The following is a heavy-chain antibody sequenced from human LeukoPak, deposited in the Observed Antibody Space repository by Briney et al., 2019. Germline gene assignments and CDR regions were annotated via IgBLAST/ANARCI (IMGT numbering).Heavy chain of an antibody. V-gene: IGHV1-2*02. CDR3: AAEYSGYVNWFDP. CDR2: INPNSGGT. Sequence: ASVKVFCKASGYTFTGYYMHWVRQAPGQGLEWMGWINPNSGGTNYAQKFQGRVTMTRDTSISTAYMELSRLRSDDTAVYYCAAEYSGYVNWFDPWGQGTLVTVSS. D-gene: IGHD5-12*01. J-gene: IGHJ5*02. CDR1: GYTFTGYY.